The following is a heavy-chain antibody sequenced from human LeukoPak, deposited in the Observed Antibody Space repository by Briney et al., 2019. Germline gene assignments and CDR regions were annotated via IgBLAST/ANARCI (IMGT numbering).Heavy chain of an antibody. Sequence: GGSLRLSCAASGFTFSSYGMHWVRKAPGKGLEWVAFIRYDGSNKYYADSVKGRFTISRDNSKNTLYLQMNSLRAEDTAVYYCARIFRGVGAFDIWGQGTMVTVSS. D-gene: IGHD3-10*01. J-gene: IGHJ3*02. CDR2: IRYDGSNK. V-gene: IGHV3-30*02. CDR3: ARIFRGVGAFDI. CDR1: GFTFSSYG.